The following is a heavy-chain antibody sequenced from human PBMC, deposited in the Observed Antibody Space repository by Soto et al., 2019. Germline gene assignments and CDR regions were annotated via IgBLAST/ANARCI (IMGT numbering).Heavy chain of an antibody. CDR3: AKDPGYGDYEDYFDY. D-gene: IGHD4-17*01. CDR1: GFTFSSYA. CDR2: ISFDGSNK. V-gene: IGHV3-30*18. J-gene: IGHJ4*02. Sequence: QVQLVESGGGVVQPGRSLRLSCAASGFTFSSYAMHWVRQAPGKGLEWVAVISFDGSNKYYADSVQGRFTISRDNSKNTLYLQMNSLRPEDTAVYYCAKDPGYGDYEDYFDYWGQGTPVTVSS.